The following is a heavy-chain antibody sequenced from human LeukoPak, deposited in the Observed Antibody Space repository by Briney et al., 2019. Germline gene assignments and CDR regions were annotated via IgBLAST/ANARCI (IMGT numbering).Heavy chain of an antibody. CDR1: GGSFSGYY. CDR3: ARGQGTVTTH. J-gene: IGHJ4*02. CDR2: INHSGSA. V-gene: IGHV4-34*01. Sequence: SETLSLTCAVSGGSFSGYYWTWIRQPPGKGLEWIGEINHSGSANYSPSLSSRVTISLDMSENQFSLRLTSVTAADTAVYYCARGQGTVTTHWGQGTLVTVSS. D-gene: IGHD4-17*01.